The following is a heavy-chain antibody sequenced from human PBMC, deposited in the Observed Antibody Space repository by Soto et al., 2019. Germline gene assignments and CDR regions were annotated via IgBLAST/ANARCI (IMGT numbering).Heavy chain of an antibody. Sequence: QVQLVESGGGVVQPGRSLRLSCAASGFTFSSYAMHWVRQAPGKGLEWVAVISYDGSNKYYADSVKGRFTISRDNSKITLYLQMNSLRAEDTAVYYCARDHYYGSGSNSVHYWGQGTLVTVSS. CDR3: ARDHYYGSGSNSVHY. CDR2: ISYDGSNK. D-gene: IGHD3-10*01. J-gene: IGHJ4*02. CDR1: GFTFSSYA. V-gene: IGHV3-30-3*01.